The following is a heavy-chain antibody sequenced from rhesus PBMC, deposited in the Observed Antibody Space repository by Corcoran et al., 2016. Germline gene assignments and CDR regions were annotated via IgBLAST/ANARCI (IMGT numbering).Heavy chain of an antibody. D-gene: IGHD3-16*01. CDR1: GGSISDSYR. V-gene: IGHV4S10*01. CDR3: AAPLSGSYYYHYFDY. Sequence: QVQLQESGPGVVKPSETLSLTCAVSGGSISDSYRWSWIRQPPGKGLEWIGYIYGSSTSTNYNPSLKSRVTISKDTSKNQFSLKLSSVTAADTAVYYCAAPLSGSYYYHYFDYWGQGVLVTVSS. J-gene: IGHJ4*01. CDR2: IYGSSTST.